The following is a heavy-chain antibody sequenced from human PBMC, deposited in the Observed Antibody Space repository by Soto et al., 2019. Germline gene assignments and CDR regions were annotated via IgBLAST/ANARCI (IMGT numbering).Heavy chain of an antibody. D-gene: IGHD3-3*01. CDR3: ARGPPYYDFWSGYYKGYYYGMDV. Sequence: PSETLSLTCAVYGGSFSGYYWSWIRQPPGKGLEWIGEINHSGSTNYNPSLKSRVTISVDTSKNQFSLKLSSVTAADTAVYYCARGPPYYDFWSGYYKGYYYGMDVWGQGTTVTVS. CDR1: GGSFSGYY. J-gene: IGHJ6*02. CDR2: INHSGST. V-gene: IGHV4-34*01.